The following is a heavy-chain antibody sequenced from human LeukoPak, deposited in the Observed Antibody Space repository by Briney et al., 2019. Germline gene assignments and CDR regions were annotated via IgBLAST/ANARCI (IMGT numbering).Heavy chain of an antibody. CDR3: ARGPPNWGMVGY. J-gene: IGHJ4*02. CDR1: GGTFSSYA. CDR2: IIPIFGTA. D-gene: IGHD7-27*01. Sequence: SVKVSCKASGGTFSSYAISWVRQAPGQGLEWMGGIIPIFGTANYAQKFQGRVTMTRDTSISTAYMELSSLTFEDTAVYYCARGPPNWGMVGYWGQGTLVTVSS. V-gene: IGHV1-69*05.